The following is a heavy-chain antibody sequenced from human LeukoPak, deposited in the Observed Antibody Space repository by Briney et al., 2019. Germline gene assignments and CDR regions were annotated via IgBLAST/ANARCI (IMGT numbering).Heavy chain of an antibody. CDR2: IYYSGST. D-gene: IGHD3-22*01. CDR3: ARDGREYYYDSSGREYFDY. J-gene: IGHJ4*02. Sequence: SETLSLTCTVSGGSISSYYWGWIRQPPGKGLEWIGSIYYSGSTYYNPSLKSRVTISVDTSKNQSSLKLSSVTAADTAVYYCARDGREYYYDSSGREYFDYWGQGTLVTVSS. CDR1: GGSISSYY. V-gene: IGHV4-39*07.